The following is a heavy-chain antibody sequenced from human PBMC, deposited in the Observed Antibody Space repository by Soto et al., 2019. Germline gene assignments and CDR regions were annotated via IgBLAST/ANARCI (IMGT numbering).Heavy chain of an antibody. J-gene: IGHJ4*02. V-gene: IGHV1-69*02. Sequence: QVQLVQSGAEVKKPGSSVKVSCKASGGTFSSYTISWVRQAPGQGLEWMGRNIPILGIANYAQKFQGRVTSTADKSTRTAYMELSSLRSEDTAVYYCASYYRGDDQYYFDYWGQGTLVTVSS. CDR1: GGTFSSYT. D-gene: IGHD5-12*01. CDR3: ASYYRGDDQYYFDY. CDR2: NIPILGIA.